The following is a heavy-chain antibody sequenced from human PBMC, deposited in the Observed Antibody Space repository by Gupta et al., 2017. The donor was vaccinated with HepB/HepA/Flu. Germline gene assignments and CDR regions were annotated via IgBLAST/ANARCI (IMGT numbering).Heavy chain of an antibody. CDR2: INAGNGKT. CDR3: ARERTAATDPFDV. V-gene: IGHV1-3*01. CDR1: GNTYSNYD. J-gene: IGHJ3*01. Sequence: QVQLVHSGAEVKKPGDSVKVSCKGSGNTYSNYDIHWVSQAPGQRLQWMGWINAGNGKTGYSQKYQGRVTITRDTSASTVYMELSSLTSEDTAVYYCARERTAATDPFDVWGQGTMVTVSS. D-gene: IGHD6-25*01.